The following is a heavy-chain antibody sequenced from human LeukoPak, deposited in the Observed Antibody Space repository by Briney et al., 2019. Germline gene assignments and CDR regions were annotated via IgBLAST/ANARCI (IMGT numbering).Heavy chain of an antibody. D-gene: IGHD4-17*01. J-gene: IGHJ4*02. CDR2: IRSKAYGGTT. CDR3: TRTQSRLRPFDY. V-gene: IGHV3-49*05. Sequence: KPGRSLRLSCTASGFTFGDYAMSWLRQAPGKGLEWVGFIRSKAYGGTTEYAASVKGRFTISRDDSKSIAYLQMNSLKTEDTAVYYCTRTQSRLRPFDYWGQGTLVTVSS. CDR1: GFTFGDYA.